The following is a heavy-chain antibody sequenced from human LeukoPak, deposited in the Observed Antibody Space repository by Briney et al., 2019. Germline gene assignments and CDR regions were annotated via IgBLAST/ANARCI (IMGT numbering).Heavy chain of an antibody. V-gene: IGHV3-66*01. CDR3: ARDNYDFWSGYNYEYYYYGMDV. J-gene: IGHJ6*02. Sequence: GESLRLSCAASGFTVSSNYMSWVRHAPGKGREWVAAIYSSGSTNYADSLKGRFTIPRDNSKNPPDLQMNSLRAADPAVYYCARDNYDFWSGYNYEYYYYGMDVWGQGTTVTVSS. CDR1: GFTVSSNY. D-gene: IGHD3-3*01. CDR2: IYSSGST.